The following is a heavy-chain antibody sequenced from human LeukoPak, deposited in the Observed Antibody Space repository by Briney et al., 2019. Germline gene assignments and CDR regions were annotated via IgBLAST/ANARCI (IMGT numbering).Heavy chain of an antibody. CDR3: AKEEYQLPMNWFDP. J-gene: IGHJ5*02. Sequence: GGSLRLSCAASGFDFSSNWMHWVRHAPGQGLVWVLRIKGDGISTNYADSVKGRFTISRDIAKNTLYLQMNSLRAEDTAVYYCAKEEYQLPMNWFDPWGQGTLVTVSS. CDR2: IKGDGIST. D-gene: IGHD2-2*01. CDR1: GFDFSSNW. V-gene: IGHV3-74*01.